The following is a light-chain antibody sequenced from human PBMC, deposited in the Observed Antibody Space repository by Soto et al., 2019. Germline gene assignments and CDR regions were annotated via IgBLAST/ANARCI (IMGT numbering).Light chain of an antibody. CDR1: HSVDSTH. CDR3: QHYGDSRT. CDR2: GAS. V-gene: IGKV3-20*01. Sequence: EIVLTQSPGTLSLSPGEIATLSCRTSHSVDSTHLAWYQQKPGQAPRLLIYGASGRATGIPDRFGGSGSGTDFTLTISRLEPEDFAVYYCQHYGDSRTFGQGTKVEVK. J-gene: IGKJ1*01.